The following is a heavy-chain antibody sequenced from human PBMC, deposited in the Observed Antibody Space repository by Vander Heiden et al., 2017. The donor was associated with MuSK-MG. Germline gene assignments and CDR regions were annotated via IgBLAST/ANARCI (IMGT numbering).Heavy chain of an antibody. CDR1: CHSIKRHVSY. Sequence: QEQLQELGPGLVQPLQTLSLDCIVSCHSIKRHVSYWGWVRQAPGKGLELIGTVSTRGDSYYMSSLERRAKIFTDTSANKFSLSLIEVTAEDTATYFCVRRSYEGNWFSWNFDVWGRG. D-gene: IGHD1-1*01. V-gene: IGHV4-39*01. CDR3: VRRSYEGNWFSWNFDV. J-gene: IGHJ2*01. CDR2: VSTRGDS.